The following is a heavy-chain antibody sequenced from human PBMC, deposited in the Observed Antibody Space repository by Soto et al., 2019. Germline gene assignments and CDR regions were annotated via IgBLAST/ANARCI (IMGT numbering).Heavy chain of an antibody. J-gene: IGHJ4*02. CDR1: GGSISSSSYY. V-gene: IGHV4-39*01. CDR2: IYYSGST. Sequence: SETLSLTCTVSGGSISSSSYYWGWIRQPPGKGLEWIGSIYYSGSTYYNPSLKSRVTISVDTSKNQFSLKLSSVTAADTAVYYCARRGSSSWYGYWGQGTLVTV. CDR3: ARRGSSSWYGY. D-gene: IGHD6-13*01.